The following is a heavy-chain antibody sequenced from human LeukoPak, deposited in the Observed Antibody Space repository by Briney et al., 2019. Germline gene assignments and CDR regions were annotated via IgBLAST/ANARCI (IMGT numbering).Heavy chain of an antibody. Sequence: ASVKVSCKASGYTFTAHYMHWVRQAPRQGLEWMGWINPNNGGTNYAQKFQGRVTMTRDTSISTAYMELSSLRSDDTAVYYCAKTGSYSPTRSDYWGQGTLVTVSS. J-gene: IGHJ4*02. CDR3: AKTGSYSPTRSDY. D-gene: IGHD1-26*01. V-gene: IGHV1-2*02. CDR2: INPNNGGT. CDR1: GYTFTAHY.